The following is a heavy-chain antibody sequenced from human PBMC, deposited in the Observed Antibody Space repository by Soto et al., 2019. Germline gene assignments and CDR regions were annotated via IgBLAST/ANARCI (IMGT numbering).Heavy chain of an antibody. V-gene: IGHV1-3*01. CDR2: INAGNGNT. J-gene: IGHJ4*02. CDR1: GYTFTSYA. D-gene: IGHD3-3*01. Sequence: ASVKVSCKASGYTFTSYAMHWVRQAPGQRLEWMGWINAGNGNTKYSQKFQGRVTITRDTSASTAYMELSSLRSEDTAVYYCARDSTIFGVVILNFDYWGQGTLVTVSS. CDR3: ARDSTIFGVVILNFDY.